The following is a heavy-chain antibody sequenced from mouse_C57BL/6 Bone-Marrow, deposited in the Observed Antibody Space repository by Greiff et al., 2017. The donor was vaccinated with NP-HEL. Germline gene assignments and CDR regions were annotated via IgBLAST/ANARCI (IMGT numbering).Heavy chain of an antibody. V-gene: IGHV3-3*01. Sequence: EVKVEESGPSLVRPSQSLSLSCTVSGFSINSYCYWMWIRQLPGNKLEYIGYTFYSGITYYNPSLESRTYITRDTSKNQCSLKLSSVTTEDTASYYSARDRYYCNGGRDFDDWGKGTTVTVSS. D-gene: IGHD1-1*01. CDR2: TFYSGIT. CDR3: ARDRYYCNGGRDFDD. CDR1: GFSINSYCY. J-gene: IGHJ1*03.